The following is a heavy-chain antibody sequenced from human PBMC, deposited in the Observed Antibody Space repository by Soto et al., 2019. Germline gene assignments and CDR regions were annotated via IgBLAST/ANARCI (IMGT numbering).Heavy chain of an antibody. CDR3: ARCPVYYYDSSGYCDY. CDR2: IYHSGST. CDR1: GGSISSGGYS. Sequence: LSLTCAVSGGSISSGGYSWSWIRQPPGKGLEWIGYIYHSGSTYYNPSLKRRVTISVDRSKNQFSLKLSSVTAADTAVYYCARCPVYYYDSSGYCDYWGQGTLVTVSS. J-gene: IGHJ4*02. D-gene: IGHD3-22*01. V-gene: IGHV4-30-2*01.